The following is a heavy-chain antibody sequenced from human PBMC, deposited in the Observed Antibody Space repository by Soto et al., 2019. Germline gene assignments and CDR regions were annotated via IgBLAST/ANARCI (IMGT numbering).Heavy chain of an antibody. Sequence: PGGSLRLSCAASGFTFSSYAMSWVRQAPGQGLEWGSAISGSGGSTCYADSVKGRFTISRDNSKNTRYLQMERLRAEDAAVYYVARGITMIVVVIPYYFDSRGQGTLVTVAS. D-gene: IGHD3-22*01. J-gene: IGHJ4*02. CDR1: GFTFSSYA. V-gene: IGHV3-23*01. CDR2: ISGSGGST. CDR3: ARGITMIVVVIPYYFDS.